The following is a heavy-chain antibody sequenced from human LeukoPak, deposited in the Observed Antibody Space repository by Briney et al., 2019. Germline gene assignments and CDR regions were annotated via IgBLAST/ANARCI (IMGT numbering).Heavy chain of an antibody. CDR1: GFTFDDYG. CDR2: IDWNGGST. Sequence: GGSLRLSCAASGFTFDDYGMSWVRQAPGKGLEWVSGIDWNGGSTGYADSVKGRFTISRDNAKNSLYLQMNSLRAEDTALYYCARGRGSYYDSSGYTPGGYWGQGTLVTVSS. D-gene: IGHD3-22*01. V-gene: IGHV3-20*04. CDR3: ARGRGSYYDSSGYTPGGY. J-gene: IGHJ4*02.